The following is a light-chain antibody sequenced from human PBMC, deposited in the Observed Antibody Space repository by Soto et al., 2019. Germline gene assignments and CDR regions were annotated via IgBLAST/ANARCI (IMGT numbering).Light chain of an antibody. J-gene: IGKJ1*01. V-gene: IGKV1-5*03. CDR1: QNINTW. CDR2: KAS. CDR3: QQYNSYWT. Sequence: DIQMTQSPSTLSASVGDRVTITCRASQNINTWLAWYQQKPGKAPNLLIYKASTLESGVPSRFNGGGSGTEFTLTISSLQPADFATYYCQQYNSYWTFGPGTKVDIK.